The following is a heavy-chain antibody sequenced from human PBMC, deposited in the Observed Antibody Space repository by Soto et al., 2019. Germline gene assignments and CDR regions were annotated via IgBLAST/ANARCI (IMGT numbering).Heavy chain of an antibody. CDR3: ARSGDNYNRLDY. J-gene: IGHJ4*02. D-gene: IGHD1-1*01. V-gene: IGHV3-11*06. Sequence: QVQLVESGGGLVKPGGSLRLSCEGSGFTFSDYYISWIRQAPGKGLEWISYSSNSGTFSRYADSVKGRFSISRDNTKNLLYLQMICLRAEDTGVYYCARSGDNYNRLDYWGQGTPVTVSS. CDR2: SSNSGTFS. CDR1: GFTFSDYY.